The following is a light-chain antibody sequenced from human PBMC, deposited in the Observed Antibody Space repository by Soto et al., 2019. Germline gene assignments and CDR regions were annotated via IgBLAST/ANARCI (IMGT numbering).Light chain of an antibody. V-gene: IGKV3-20*01. CDR3: QQYGGSPIT. CDR2: GAS. Sequence: EIVLTQSPGTPSLSPGERATLSCRASQSVSSKLAWYQQKPGQAPRLLISGASSRATGIPDRFSGSGSGTDFTLTISRLEPEDFAMYFCQQYGGSPITFGQGTRLEIK. J-gene: IGKJ5*01. CDR1: QSVSSK.